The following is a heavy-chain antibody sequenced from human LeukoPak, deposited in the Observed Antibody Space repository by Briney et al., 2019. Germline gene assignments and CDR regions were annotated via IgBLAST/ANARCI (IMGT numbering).Heavy chain of an antibody. V-gene: IGHV4-4*09. CDR3: AKSYFDYSTYYSYYFNF. J-gene: IGHJ4*02. CDR2: VYTSGST. Sequence: NPSETLSLTCTVSGGSISGGYWSWIRQPPGRGLEWIGYVYTSGSTNYNPSLKSRVTISVDTSKSQFALKLSSVTAADTAVYYCAKSYFDYSTYYSYYFNFWGQGALVTVSS. D-gene: IGHD4-11*01. CDR1: GGSISGGY.